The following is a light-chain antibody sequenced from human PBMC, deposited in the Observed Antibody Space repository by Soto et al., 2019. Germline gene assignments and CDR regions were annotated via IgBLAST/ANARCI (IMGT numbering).Light chain of an antibody. CDR1: QSVSASY. Sequence: IVLTQSAGTLSLFPGERATLSCRASQSVSASYLAWYQQKPGQAPRLVIYGVSSRATGIPDRFSGSGSGTDFTLTISRLEPEDFAVYYCQQYGSSPRTFGQGTKVEIK. CDR2: GVS. CDR3: QQYGSSPRT. V-gene: IGKV3-20*01. J-gene: IGKJ1*01.